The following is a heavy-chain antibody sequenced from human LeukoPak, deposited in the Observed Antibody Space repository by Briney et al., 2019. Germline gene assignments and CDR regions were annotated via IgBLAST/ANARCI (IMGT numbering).Heavy chain of an antibody. CDR2: INSDGSTT. CDR3: ARVRSVGGNPHAFNI. J-gene: IGHJ3*02. Sequence: PGGSLRLSCAASGFTFSNYWMHWVRQAPGKGLVLVSRINSDGSTTNYADSVKGRFTISRDNAKNSLYLQMNSLRVEDTALYYCARVRSVGGNPHAFNIWGQGTMVTVSS. CDR1: GFTFSNYW. D-gene: IGHD4-23*01. V-gene: IGHV3-74*01.